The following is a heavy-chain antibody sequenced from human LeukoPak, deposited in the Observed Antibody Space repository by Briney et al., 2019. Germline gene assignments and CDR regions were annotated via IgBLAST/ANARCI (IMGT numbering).Heavy chain of an antibody. Sequence: SSVQVSCKASGGTFSSYAISWVRQAPGQGLEWMGGIIPIFGTANYAQKFQGRVTITADESTSTAYMELSSLRSEDTAVYYCARAEGSGSINWFDPWGQGTLVTVSS. J-gene: IGHJ5*02. V-gene: IGHV1-69*13. D-gene: IGHD3-10*01. CDR3: ARAEGSGSINWFDP. CDR1: GGTFSSYA. CDR2: IIPIFGTA.